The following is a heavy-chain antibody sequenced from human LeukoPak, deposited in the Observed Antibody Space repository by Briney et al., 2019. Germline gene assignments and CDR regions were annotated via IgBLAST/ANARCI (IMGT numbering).Heavy chain of an antibody. V-gene: IGHV1-46*01. Sequence: GASVKVSCKASGYTFTSYYMHWVRQAPGQGLEWMGIINPSGGSTSYAQKFQGRVTMTRDTSTSTVYMELSSLRSEDTAVYYCARDPLGEFGEKTNWGKTIGEDYWGQGTLVTVSS. D-gene: IGHD3-10*01. CDR3: ARDPLGEFGEKTNWGKTIGEDY. J-gene: IGHJ4*02. CDR1: GYTFTSYY. CDR2: INPSGGST.